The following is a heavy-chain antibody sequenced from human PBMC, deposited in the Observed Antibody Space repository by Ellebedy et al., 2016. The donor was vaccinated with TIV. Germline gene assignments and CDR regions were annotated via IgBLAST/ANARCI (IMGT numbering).Heavy chain of an antibody. D-gene: IGHD1-1*01. Sequence: GESLKISCAASGFTFSSYSMNWVRQAPGKGLEWVSYISSSSSTIYYADSVKGRFTISRDNAKNSLYLQMKSLRAEDTAVYYCASDTTTGYFDYWGQGTLVTVSS. CDR1: GFTFSSYS. V-gene: IGHV3-48*04. CDR3: ASDTTTGYFDY. J-gene: IGHJ4*02. CDR2: ISSSSSTI.